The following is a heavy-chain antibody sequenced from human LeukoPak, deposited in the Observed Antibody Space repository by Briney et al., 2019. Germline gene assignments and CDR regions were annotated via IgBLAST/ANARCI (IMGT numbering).Heavy chain of an antibody. Sequence: SETLSLTCTVSGGSISSSSYYWGWIRQPPGKGLEWIGSIYYSGSTYYNPSLKSRVTISVDTSKNQFSLKLSSVTAADTAVYYCARAPRQWPEYYFDYWGQGTLVTVSS. V-gene: IGHV4-39*07. CDR3: ARAPRQWPEYYFDY. CDR2: IYYSGST. D-gene: IGHD6-19*01. CDR1: GGSISSSSYY. J-gene: IGHJ4*02.